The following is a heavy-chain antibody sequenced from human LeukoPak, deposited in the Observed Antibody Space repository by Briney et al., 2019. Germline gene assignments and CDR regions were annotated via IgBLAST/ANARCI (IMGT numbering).Heavy chain of an antibody. CDR3: ARDPTNTIGRYAYHDY. D-gene: IGHD2-2*01. J-gene: IGHJ4*02. Sequence: ASVKVSCKASGYTFNHHGISWVRQAPGQGLEWMGWISCFNGDTHYAQKFQGRVTMTRDTSTTTAYMELRNLRSDDTALYYCARDPTNTIGRYAYHDYWGQGTLVTVSS. CDR1: GYTFNHHG. CDR2: ISCFNGDT. V-gene: IGHV1-18*04.